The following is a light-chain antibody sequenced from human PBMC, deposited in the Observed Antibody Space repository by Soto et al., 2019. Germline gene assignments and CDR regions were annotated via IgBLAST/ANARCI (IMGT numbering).Light chain of an antibody. V-gene: IGLV2-8*01. CDR2: EVT. Sequence: QSALTQPPSASGYPGQSVTISCTGTSSDVGAYNYVSWYQQHAGKAPKLVMYEVTKRPSGVPDRFSGSTSANTASLTVSGLQAEDEADYYCRSFASSNTWVFGGGTKPTVL. CDR3: RSFASSNTWV. J-gene: IGLJ3*02. CDR1: SSDVGAYNY.